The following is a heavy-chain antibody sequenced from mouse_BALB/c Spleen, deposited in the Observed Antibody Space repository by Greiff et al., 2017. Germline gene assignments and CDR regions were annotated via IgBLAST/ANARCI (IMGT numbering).Heavy chain of an antibody. CDR1: GYAFTNYL. V-gene: IGHV1-54*01. Sequence: QVQLQQSGAELVRPGTSVKVSCKASGYAFTNYLIEWVKQRPGQGLEWIGVINPGSGGTNYNEKFKGKATLTADKSSSTAYMQLSSLTSDDSAVYFCARGIYGNYGDYAMDYWGQGTSVTVSA. CDR3: ARGIYGNYGDYAMDY. J-gene: IGHJ4*01. CDR2: INPGSGGT. D-gene: IGHD2-1*01.